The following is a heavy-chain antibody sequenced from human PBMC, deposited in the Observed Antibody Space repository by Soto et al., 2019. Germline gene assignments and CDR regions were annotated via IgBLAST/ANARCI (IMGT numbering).Heavy chain of an antibody. D-gene: IGHD3-22*01. CDR1: GGTFSSYA. J-gene: IGHJ4*02. Sequence: SSVKVSCKASGGTFSSYAISWVRQAPGQGLEWMGGIIPIFGTANYAQKFQGRVTITADKSTSTAYMELSSLRSEDTAVYYCAILVSDYDDSSGYYSFDSWGQGTLVTVSS. CDR2: IIPIFGTA. CDR3: AILVSDYDDSSGYYSFDS. V-gene: IGHV1-69*06.